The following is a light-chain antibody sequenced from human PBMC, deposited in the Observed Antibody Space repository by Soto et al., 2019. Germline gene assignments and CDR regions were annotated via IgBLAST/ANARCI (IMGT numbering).Light chain of an antibody. J-gene: IGLJ1*01. V-gene: IGLV2-8*01. CDR3: SAYAGSIYV. Sequence: QSVLTQPPSASGSPGQSVTISCTGTSSDVGRYNHVSWYQQHPGKAPKLMIFDVNKRPSGVPDRFSGSKSGNTASLTVSGLQAEDEADYYCSAYAGSIYVFGSGTKVTV. CDR1: SSDVGRYNH. CDR2: DVN.